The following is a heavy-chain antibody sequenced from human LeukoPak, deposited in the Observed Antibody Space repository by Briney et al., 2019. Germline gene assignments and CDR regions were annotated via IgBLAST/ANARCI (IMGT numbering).Heavy chain of an antibody. J-gene: IGHJ4*02. D-gene: IGHD3-22*01. CDR1: GFTSNNYW. CDR2: IKQDGSET. CDR3: ARSYYDNGGSFGF. V-gene: IGHV3-7*01. Sequence: GGSLRLSCAASGFTSNNYWMNWVRQAPGKGLEWVANIKQDGSETYYVDSVKGRFTISRDNAKNSVYLQMNSLRAEDTAVYYCARSYYDNGGSFGFWGQGTLVTVSP.